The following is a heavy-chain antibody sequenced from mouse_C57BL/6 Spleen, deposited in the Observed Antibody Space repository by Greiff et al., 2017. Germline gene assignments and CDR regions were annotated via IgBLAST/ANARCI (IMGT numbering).Heavy chain of an antibody. V-gene: IGHV14-3*01. CDR1: GFNIKNTY. J-gene: IGHJ2*01. CDR3: ARLFITTVVSAFDY. D-gene: IGHD1-1*01. CDR2: IDPANGNT. Sequence: VQLQQSVAELVRPGASVTLSCTASGFNIKNTYMHWVKQRPEQGLEWIGRIDPANGNTKYAPKFQGEATITADTSSNTAYLQLSSLTSEDTAIYYCARLFITTVVSAFDYWGQGTTLTVSS.